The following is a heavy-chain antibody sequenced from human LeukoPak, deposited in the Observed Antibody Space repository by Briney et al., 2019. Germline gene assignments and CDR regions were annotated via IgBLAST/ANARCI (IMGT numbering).Heavy chain of an antibody. D-gene: IGHD3-10*01. CDR1: GGSISSSPYY. CDR2: IYHSGNT. Sequence: SETLSLTCTVSGGSISSSPYYWGWIRQPPGKGLEWIGSIYHSGNTYYNPSLKSRVTISVDTSKNQFSLKLFSVTAADTAVYYCARGGTYGSGSYFSDYWGQGTLVTVSS. V-gene: IGHV4-39*07. J-gene: IGHJ4*02. CDR3: ARGGTYGSGSYFSDY.